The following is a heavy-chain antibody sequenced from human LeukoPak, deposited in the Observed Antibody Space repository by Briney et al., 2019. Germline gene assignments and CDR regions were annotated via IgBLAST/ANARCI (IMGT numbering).Heavy chain of an antibody. CDR3: ARDRALYDSRRGYYYTEDDY. CDR2: INQDGSEK. J-gene: IGHJ4*02. D-gene: IGHD3-22*01. Sequence: PGGSLRLSCAASGFTFSTYWMSWVRQAPGKGLEWVANINQDGSEKYSADSVKGRFTISRDNAKSSLYLQMNSLRADDTAVYYCARDRALYDSRRGYYYTEDDYWGQGTLVTVSS. CDR1: GFTFSTYW. V-gene: IGHV3-7*01.